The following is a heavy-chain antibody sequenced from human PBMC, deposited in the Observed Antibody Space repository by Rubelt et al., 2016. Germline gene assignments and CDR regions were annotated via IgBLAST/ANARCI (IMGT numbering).Heavy chain of an antibody. V-gene: IGHV4-39*07. D-gene: IGHD6-6*01. CDR3: ARTGPSTSSIY. CDR2: IYYTGST. J-gene: IGHJ4*02. Sequence: VWIRQPPGKGLEWIGSIYYTGSTYYNPSLKSRVTISADTSKNQFSLKLSSVTAADKAVYYCARTGPSTSSIYWGQGTLVTVSS.